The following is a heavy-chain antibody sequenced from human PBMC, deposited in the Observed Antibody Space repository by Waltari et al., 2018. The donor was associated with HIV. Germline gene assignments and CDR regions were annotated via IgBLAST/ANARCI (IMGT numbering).Heavy chain of an antibody. CDR1: EFTFDSSS. J-gene: IGHJ4*02. V-gene: IGHV3-48*01. CDR3: VRNIEY. Sequence: EVLLVESGGGLVQPGGSLRPSCAVSEFTFDSSSMKWVRQAPGEGLELISYISNNGDNTCYADSAKGRFSISRDNGKGSLFRHMKRLRAEDTAMYYCVRNIEYWSQGTLVTVSS. CDR2: ISNNGDNT.